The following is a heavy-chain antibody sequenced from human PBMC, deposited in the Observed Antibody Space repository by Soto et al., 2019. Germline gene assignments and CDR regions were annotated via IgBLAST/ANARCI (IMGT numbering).Heavy chain of an antibody. CDR2: ISGSGGST. CDR1: GFTFSSYA. CDR3: AKSHHYDRSGYFDY. Sequence: EVQLLESGGGLVQPGGSLRLSCAASGFTFSSYAMSWFRQAPGKGLEWVSAISGSGGSTYYADSVKGRFPISRDNSKNALYLQMNSPSAEDTAVYYCAKSHHYDRSGYFDYWGQGTLVTVSS. J-gene: IGHJ4*02. V-gene: IGHV3-23*01. D-gene: IGHD3-22*01.